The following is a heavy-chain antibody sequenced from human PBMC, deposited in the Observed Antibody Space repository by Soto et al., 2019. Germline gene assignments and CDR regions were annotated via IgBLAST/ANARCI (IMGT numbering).Heavy chain of an antibody. CDR3: AAGEMATDSPWSPSGMDV. Sequence: QVQLVQSGAEVKKPGASVKVSCKASGYTFTSYGISWVRQAPGQGLEWMGWISAFNGNTNYAQKLQGRVTMTTDTSTSTAYMELRSLRSDDTAVYYCAAGEMATDSPWSPSGMDVWGQGTTVTVSS. CDR1: GYTFTSYG. D-gene: IGHD5-12*01. J-gene: IGHJ6*02. CDR2: ISAFNGNT. V-gene: IGHV1-18*01.